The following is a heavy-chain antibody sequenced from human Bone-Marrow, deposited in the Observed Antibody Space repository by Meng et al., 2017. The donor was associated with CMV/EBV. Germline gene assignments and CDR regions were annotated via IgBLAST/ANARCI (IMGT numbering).Heavy chain of an antibody. D-gene: IGHD6-13*01. V-gene: IGHV3-30*04. CDR1: GFTFSSYA. Sequence: GESLKISCAASGFTFSSYAMHWVRQAPGKGREWVAVISYDGSNKYYADSVKGRFTISRDNSKNTLYLQMNSLRAEDTAVYYCARVIAARGSSYFDYWGQGTLVTVSS. CDR2: ISYDGSNK. CDR3: ARVIAARGSSYFDY. J-gene: IGHJ4*02.